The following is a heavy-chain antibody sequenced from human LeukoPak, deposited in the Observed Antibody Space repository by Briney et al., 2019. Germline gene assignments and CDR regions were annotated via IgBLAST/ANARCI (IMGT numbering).Heavy chain of an antibody. CDR2: IYHSGNT. J-gene: IGHJ6*03. Sequence: PSETLSLTCAVSGDSISSSHWWSSVRQSPGKGLEWIGEIYHSGNTNYNPSVKSRVAISLDKASNQFSLRLTSVTAADTAMYFCAREDYVRGVIWNYYMDVWGKGTTVTISS. CDR1: GDSISSSHW. CDR3: AREDYVRGVIWNYYMDV. D-gene: IGHD3-10*02. V-gene: IGHV4-4*02.